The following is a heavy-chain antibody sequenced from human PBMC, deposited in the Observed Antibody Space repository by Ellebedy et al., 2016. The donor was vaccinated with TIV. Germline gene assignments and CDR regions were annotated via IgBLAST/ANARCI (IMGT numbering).Heavy chain of an antibody. Sequence: ASVKVSCKASGYTFTSYGISWVRQAPGQGLEWMGWISAYNGNTNYAQKLQGRVTMTTDTSTSTAYMELRSLRSDDTAVYYCARPITYYYDSSGYFAFDYWGQGTLVTVSS. CDR1: GYTFTSYG. CDR3: ARPITYYYDSSGYFAFDY. D-gene: IGHD3-22*01. J-gene: IGHJ4*02. V-gene: IGHV1-18*01. CDR2: ISAYNGNT.